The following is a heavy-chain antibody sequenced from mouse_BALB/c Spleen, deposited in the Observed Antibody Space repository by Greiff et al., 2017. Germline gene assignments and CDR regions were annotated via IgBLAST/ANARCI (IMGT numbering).Heavy chain of an antibody. CDR1: GYTFTDYN. J-gene: IGHJ3*01. CDR3: ANYGNYEFAY. Sequence: DVKLVESGPELVKPGASVKISCKASGYTFTDYNMHWVKQSHGKSLEWIGYIYPYNGGTGYNQKFKSKATLTVDNSSSTAYMELRSLTSEDSAVYYCANYGNYEFAYWGQGTLVTVSA. V-gene: IGHV1S29*02. CDR2: IYPYNGGT. D-gene: IGHD2-1*01.